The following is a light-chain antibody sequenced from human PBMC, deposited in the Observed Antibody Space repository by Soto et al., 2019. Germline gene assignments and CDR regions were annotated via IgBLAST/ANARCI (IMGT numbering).Light chain of an antibody. J-gene: IGLJ1*01. CDR3: CSYAGKYV. Sequence: QSVLTQPRSVSGSPGQSVTISCTGASSDVGDYNYVSWYQQHPGKAPKLIIYDFSQRPSGVPDRFSGSKSGNTASLTISGLQAEDEADYYCCSYAGKYVFGTGTKLTVL. V-gene: IGLV2-11*01. CDR1: SSDVGDYNY. CDR2: DFS.